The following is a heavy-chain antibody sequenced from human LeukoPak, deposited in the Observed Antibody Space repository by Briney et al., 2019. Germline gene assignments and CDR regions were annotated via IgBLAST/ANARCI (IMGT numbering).Heavy chain of an antibody. CDR3: ARALSDSSGWYGYYYMDV. CDR2: IYHSGST. CDR1: GYSISSGYY. J-gene: IGHJ6*03. V-gene: IGHV4-38-2*02. D-gene: IGHD6-19*01. Sequence: PSETLSLTRTVSGYSISSGYYWGWIRQPPGKGLEWIGSIYHSGSTYYNPSLKSRVTISVDTSKNQFSLKLSSVTAADTAVYYCARALSDSSGWYGYYYMDVWGKGTTVTISS.